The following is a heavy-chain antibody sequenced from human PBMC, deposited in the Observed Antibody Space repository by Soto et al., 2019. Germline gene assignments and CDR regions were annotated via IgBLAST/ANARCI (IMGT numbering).Heavy chain of an antibody. V-gene: IGHV1-69*12. CDR3: AREGGSGNYRYYAMDV. D-gene: IGHD3-10*01. CDR1: GGTFSSYA. J-gene: IGHJ6*02. CDR2: IIPIFGTA. Sequence: QVQLVQSGAEVKKPGASVKVSCKASGGTFSSYAISWVRQAPGQGLEWMGGIIPIFGTANYAQKFQGRVTITADESTSTAYMELSSLRSEDTAVYYCAREGGSGNYRYYAMDVWGQGTTVTVSS.